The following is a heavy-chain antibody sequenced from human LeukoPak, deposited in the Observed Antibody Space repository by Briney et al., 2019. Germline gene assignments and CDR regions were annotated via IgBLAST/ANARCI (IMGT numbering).Heavy chain of an antibody. CDR2: FDPEDGET. CDR3: ATGGASSSPGLDY. CDR1: GHTLTELS. D-gene: IGHD6-6*01. J-gene: IGHJ4*02. V-gene: IGHV1-24*01. Sequence: ASVKVSCKVSGHTLTELSMHWVRQAPGKGLEWVGGFDPEDGETIYAQKFQGRVTMTEDTSTDTAYMELSSLRSEDTAVYYCATGGASSSPGLDYWGQGTLVTVSS.